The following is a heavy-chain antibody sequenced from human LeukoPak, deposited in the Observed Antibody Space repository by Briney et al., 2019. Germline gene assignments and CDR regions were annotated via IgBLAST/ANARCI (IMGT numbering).Heavy chain of an antibody. V-gene: IGHV4-59*08. D-gene: IGHD2-2*01. CDR3: ARHGSTYALRN. CDR2: IYFSGST. CDR1: GDSINNYY. J-gene: IGHJ4*02. Sequence: SETLSLTCTVSGDSINNYYWSWIRQPPGKGLEWIGYIYFSGSTKYNPSLESRVTISVDTSKKQFSLKLSSVTAADTAVYYCARHGSTYALRNWGQGTLVTVSS.